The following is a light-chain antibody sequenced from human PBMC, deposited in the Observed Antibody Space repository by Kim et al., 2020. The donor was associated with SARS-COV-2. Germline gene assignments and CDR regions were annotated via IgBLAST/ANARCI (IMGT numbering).Light chain of an antibody. CDR1: NNGRKR. Sequence: SLGPVWTATSTVGGNNNGRKRVHWYQQRPGQAPVLVISYDTDRPSGIPERFSGSNSGNTATLTISRVEAGDEADYYGQVWDDGSVIFGGGTQLTVL. CDR3: QVWDDGSVI. CDR2: YDT. V-gene: IGLV3-21*04. J-gene: IGLJ2*01.